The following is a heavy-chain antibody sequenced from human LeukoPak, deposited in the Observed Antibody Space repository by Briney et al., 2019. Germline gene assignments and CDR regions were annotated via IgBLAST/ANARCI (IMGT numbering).Heavy chain of an antibody. CDR2: ISGSGGTT. Sequence: PGGSLRLSCAASGFSFSTYAMSWVRQTPVKGLEWVSSISGSGGTTYYADSVKGRLTISRDNSKNALYLQMNSLRADDTAVYYCAKDHYDSSAEWDALDIWGQGTMVTVSS. D-gene: IGHD3-22*01. CDR3: AKDHYDSSAEWDALDI. J-gene: IGHJ3*02. CDR1: GFSFSTYA. V-gene: IGHV3-23*01.